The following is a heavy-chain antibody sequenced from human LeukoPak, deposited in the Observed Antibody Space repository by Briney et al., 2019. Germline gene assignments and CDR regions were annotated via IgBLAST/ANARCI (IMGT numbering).Heavy chain of an antibody. CDR3: ARVGSNYGGNSYAFDI. Sequence: GGSLRLSCAASGFTFSSYWMSWVRQPPGKGLEWVANIKQDGSEKYYVDSVKGRFTISRDNAKNSLYLQMNSLRAEDTAVYYCARVGSNYGGNSYAFDIWGQGTMVTVSS. J-gene: IGHJ3*02. D-gene: IGHD4-23*01. V-gene: IGHV3-7*01. CDR2: IKQDGSEK. CDR1: GFTFSSYW.